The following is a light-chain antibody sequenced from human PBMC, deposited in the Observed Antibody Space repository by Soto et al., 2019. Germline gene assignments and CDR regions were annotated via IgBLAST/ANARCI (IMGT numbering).Light chain of an antibody. CDR3: HRYDSLPYT. CDR2: DAS. V-gene: IGKV1-33*01. Sequence: DIQMTQSPSSLSASVGDRVTITCRASQDIRDYLNWYQQKPGKAPNLLIYDASSLQTGVPSRFSGSGSGTDFTFTISNLQPEDFATYYCHRYDSLPYTFGQGTKLEIK. CDR1: QDIRDY. J-gene: IGKJ2*01.